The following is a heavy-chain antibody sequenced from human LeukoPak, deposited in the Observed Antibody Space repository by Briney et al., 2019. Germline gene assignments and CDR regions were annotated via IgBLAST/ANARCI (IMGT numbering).Heavy chain of an antibody. CDR1: GGSISSYY. CDR2: INYSGST. CDR3: ARHEGTAAAGFDY. J-gene: IGHJ4*02. D-gene: IGHD6-13*01. V-gene: IGHV4-59*08. Sequence: SETLSLTCTVSGGSISSYYWSWIRQPPGKGLEWIGYINYSGSTNYNPSLKSRVTISVDTSKNQFSLKLSSVTAADTAVHYCARHEGTAAAGFDYWGQGTLVTVSS.